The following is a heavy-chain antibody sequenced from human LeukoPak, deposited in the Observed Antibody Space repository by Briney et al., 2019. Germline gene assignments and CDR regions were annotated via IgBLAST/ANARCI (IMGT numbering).Heavy chain of an antibody. J-gene: IGHJ4*02. D-gene: IGHD3-3*01. CDR3: ARDSSESGFDY. CDR2: IYYSGST. V-gene: IGHV4-31*03. CDR1: GGSISSGGYY. Sequence: PSQTLSLTCTVSGGSISSGGYYWSWNRQHPGKGLEWIGYIYYSGSTYYNPSLKSRVTISVDTSKNQFSLKLSSVTAADTAVYYCARDSSESGFDYWGQGTLVTVSS.